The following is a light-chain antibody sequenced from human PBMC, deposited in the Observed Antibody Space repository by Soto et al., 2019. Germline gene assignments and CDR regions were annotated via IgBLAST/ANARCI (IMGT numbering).Light chain of an antibody. Sequence: DIQMTQSPSTLSASVGDRVTITCRASQSISSWLAWYQQKPGKAPKLLIYDASSLESGVPSRFSGSGSGTEFTLTISSLQPDDFATYDCQLWTFGQGTKVEIK. CDR1: QSISSW. V-gene: IGKV1-5*01. CDR3: QLWT. J-gene: IGKJ1*01. CDR2: DAS.